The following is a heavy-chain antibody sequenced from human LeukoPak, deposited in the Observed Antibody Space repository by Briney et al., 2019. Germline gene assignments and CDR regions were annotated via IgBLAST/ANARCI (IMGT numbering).Heavy chain of an antibody. CDR3: ARDTSGQTRADDAFDI. J-gene: IGHJ3*02. CDR2: MNPKSGNT. V-gene: IGHV1-8*03. D-gene: IGHD6-19*01. CDR1: GYTFFSHD. Sequence: ASVKVSCEASGYTFFSHDINRVRQATGQGLEWMGWMNPKSGNTGYAQKFQARITISRDTSRNTAYLELNSLISEDTAVYSCARDTSGQTRADDAFDIWGQGTMVTVSS.